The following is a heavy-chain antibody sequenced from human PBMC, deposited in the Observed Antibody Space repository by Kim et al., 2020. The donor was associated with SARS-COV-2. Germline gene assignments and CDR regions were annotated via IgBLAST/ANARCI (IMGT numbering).Heavy chain of an antibody. D-gene: IGHD6-19*01. CDR3: ASNLVAGTLVDYYYGMDV. CDR2: IWYDGSNK. V-gene: IGHV3-33*01. Sequence: GGSLRLSCAASGFTFSSYGMHWVRQAPGKGLEWVAVIWYDGSNKYYADSVKGRFTISRDNSKNTLYLQMNSLRAEDTAVYYCASNLVAGTLVDYYYGMDVWGQGTTVTVSS. J-gene: IGHJ6*02. CDR1: GFTFSSYG.